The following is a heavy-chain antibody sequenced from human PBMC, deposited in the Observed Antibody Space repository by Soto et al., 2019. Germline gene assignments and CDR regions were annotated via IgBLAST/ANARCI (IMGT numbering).Heavy chain of an antibody. J-gene: IGHJ6*02. Sequence: QVQLQESGPGLVKPSETLSLTCTVSGGSVNSDSYYWTWIRQPPGKRMGWIGSLYYSGSTNYNPSLKSRVTISVDTSKNQFSLRLRSVTAADTAGYFCAIESREFSSSGGLDVWGQGTTVTVSS. CDR3: AIESREFSSSGGLDV. CDR1: GGSVNSDSYY. D-gene: IGHD3-10*01. CDR2: LYYSGST. V-gene: IGHV4-61*01.